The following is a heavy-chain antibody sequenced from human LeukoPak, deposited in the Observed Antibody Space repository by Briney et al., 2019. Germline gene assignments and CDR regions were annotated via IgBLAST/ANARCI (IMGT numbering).Heavy chain of an antibody. J-gene: IGHJ4*02. Sequence: SSETLSLTCAFYGGSFSDYYWGWIRQPPGKGLEWIGSIYHSGSAYYNPSLKSRVTVSVDTSKNQFSLKLSSVTAADTAVYYCARVKWVVAATGWKYYFDYWGQGTLVTVSS. CDR3: ARVKWVVAATGWKYYFDY. V-gene: IGHV4-34*01. CDR1: GGSFSDYY. CDR2: IYHSGSA. D-gene: IGHD2-15*01.